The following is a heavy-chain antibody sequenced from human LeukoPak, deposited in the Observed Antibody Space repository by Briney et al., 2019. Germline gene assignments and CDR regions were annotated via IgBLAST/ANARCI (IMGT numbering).Heavy chain of an antibody. V-gene: IGHV3-30*04. Sequence: GGSLGISFAASGFHFSSYAMHWGRPAPGKGVGWGGVISYDGSNKYYADSVKGRFTISRDNSKNTLYLQMNSLRAEDTAVYYCARVLDTYGSGSYTFDYWGQGTLVTVSS. D-gene: IGHD3-10*01. CDR2: ISYDGSNK. J-gene: IGHJ4*02. CDR3: ARVLDTYGSGSYTFDY. CDR1: GFHFSSYA.